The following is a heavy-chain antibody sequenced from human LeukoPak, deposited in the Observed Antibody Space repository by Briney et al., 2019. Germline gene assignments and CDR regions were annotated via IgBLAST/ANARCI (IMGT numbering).Heavy chain of an antibody. J-gene: IGHJ6*04. CDR2: IDPSDSYT. CDR1: GYSFTSYW. Sequence: GESLRISCKGSGYSFTSYWVGWVRQMPGKGLEWMGRIDPSDSYTNYSPSFQGHVTISADKSISTAYLQWSSLKASDTAMYYCARTPKGGYPSDVWGKGTTVTVSS. D-gene: IGHD5-18*01. V-gene: IGHV5-10-1*01. CDR3: ARTPKGGYPSDV.